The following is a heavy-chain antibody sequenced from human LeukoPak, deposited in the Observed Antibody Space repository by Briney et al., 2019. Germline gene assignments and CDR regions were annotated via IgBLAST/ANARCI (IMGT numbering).Heavy chain of an antibody. CDR3: ATTTRSRSWDY. CDR1: GFTFSSYW. V-gene: IGHV3-7*01. D-gene: IGHD2-2*01. J-gene: IGHJ4*02. Sequence: SGGSLRLSCAASGFTFSSYWMTWIRQAPGKGLEWVANVRPDGSEIQCVDSMKGRFTVSRDNSENSLYLRMSSLRAKDTAVYYCATTTRSRSWDYWGQGTLVTVSS. CDR2: VRPDGSEI.